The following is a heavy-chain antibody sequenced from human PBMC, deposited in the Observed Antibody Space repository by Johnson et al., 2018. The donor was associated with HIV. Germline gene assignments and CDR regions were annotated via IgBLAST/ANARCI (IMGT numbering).Heavy chain of an antibody. V-gene: IGHV3-23*05. CDR1: GFTFSSYA. J-gene: IGHJ3*02. CDR3: ANKPWQWLVADDAFDI. D-gene: IGHD6-19*01. Sequence: VQLVESGGGLAQPGGSLRLSCAASGFTFSSYAMSWVRQAPGKGLASVTAISGSNKHYADPVKGRFTLSRDNSKNTRYLQMNSLRAEDTAVYYCANKPWQWLVADDAFDIWGQGTMVTVSS. CDR2: ISGSNK.